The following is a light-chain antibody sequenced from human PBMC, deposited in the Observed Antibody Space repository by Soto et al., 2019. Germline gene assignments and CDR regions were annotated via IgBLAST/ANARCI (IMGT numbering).Light chain of an antibody. Sequence: ITQAPSSLSASVGEKIIITCGASRDVGSDVSWYQQKPGQAPKLLIYAASNLYTGVPSRFSGSRSGTEFTLTISSLQPEDFASYYCLQDYGDSWTFGQGTKVDIK. CDR1: RDVGSD. CDR3: LQDYGDSWT. J-gene: IGKJ1*01. V-gene: IGKV1-6*01. CDR2: AAS.